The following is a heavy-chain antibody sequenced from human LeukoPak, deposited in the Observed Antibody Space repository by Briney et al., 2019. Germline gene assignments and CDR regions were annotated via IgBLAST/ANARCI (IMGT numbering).Heavy chain of an antibody. CDR3: AREEGGNYFDA. CDR2: IGSSGTTI. V-gene: IGHV3-48*03. CDR1: GFTFSSYE. D-gene: IGHD1-26*01. Sequence: GGSLRLSCAASGFTFSSYEMNWVRQAPGKGLEWVSYIGSSGTTIYYADSVKGRFTISRDNAKDSLYLQMNSLRAEDTAVYYCAREEGGNYFDAWGQGTLVTVSS. J-gene: IGHJ4*02.